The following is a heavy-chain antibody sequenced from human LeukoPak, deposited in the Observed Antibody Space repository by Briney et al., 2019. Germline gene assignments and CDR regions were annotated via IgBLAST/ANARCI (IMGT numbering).Heavy chain of an antibody. CDR1: GFTFSSYS. CDR2: ISSSSSYI. CDR3: ARGGSYLSAFDI. D-gene: IGHD1-26*01. V-gene: IGHV3-21*04. Sequence: KPGGSLRLSCAASGFTFSSYSMNWVRQTPGKGLEWVSSISSSSSYIYYADSVKGRFTISRDNAKNSLYLQMNSLRAEDTAVYYCARGGSYLSAFDIWGQGTMVTVSS. J-gene: IGHJ3*02.